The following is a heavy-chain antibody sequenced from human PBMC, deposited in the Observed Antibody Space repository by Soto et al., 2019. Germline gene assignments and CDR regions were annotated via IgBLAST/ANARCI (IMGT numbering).Heavy chain of an antibody. V-gene: IGHV3-73*02. D-gene: IGHD3-16*01. CDR2: IRSKANSYAT. CDR1: GFTFSGSA. Sequence: EVQLVESGGGLVQPGGSLKLSCAASGFTFSGSAMHWVRQASGKGLEWVGRIRSKANSYATAYAASVKGRFTISRDDSKNTAYLQMNSLKTEDTAVYYCYTSSRPENPITSWGQGTLVTVSS. CDR3: YTSSRPENPITS. J-gene: IGHJ4*02.